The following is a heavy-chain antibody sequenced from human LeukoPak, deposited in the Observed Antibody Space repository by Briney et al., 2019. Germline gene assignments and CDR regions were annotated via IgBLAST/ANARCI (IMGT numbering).Heavy chain of an antibody. CDR3: ARGSHFYYYMDV. J-gene: IGHJ6*03. V-gene: IGHV4-59*01. CDR1: GGSISSSY. Sequence: RPSETLSLTCTVSGGSISSSYWSWIRQPPGEGLEWLGYIYHDGRTNYNPSLKRRVTISVATSKDHFSLNLSSVTAAHTAVYYCARGSHFYYYMDVWGKGTPVTVSS. CDR2: IYHDGRT.